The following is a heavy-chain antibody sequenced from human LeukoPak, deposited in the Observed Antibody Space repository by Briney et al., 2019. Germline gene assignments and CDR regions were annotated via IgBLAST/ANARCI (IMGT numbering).Heavy chain of an antibody. CDR2: IYYSGNT. D-gene: IGHD3-10*01. J-gene: IGHJ4*02. V-gene: IGHV4-39*01. Sequence: SETLSLTCTVSGGSISGTTSYWGWIRQPPGKGLQWIGSIYYSGNTYYNPSLKSRVTISVDTSKNQFSLTLNSVTAAHTAVYYCATLLSAPRDYWGQGTLVTVSS. CDR3: ATLLSAPRDY. CDR1: GGSISGTTSY.